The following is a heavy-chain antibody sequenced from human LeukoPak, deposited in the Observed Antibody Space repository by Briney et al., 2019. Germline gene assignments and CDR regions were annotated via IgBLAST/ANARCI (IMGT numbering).Heavy chain of an antibody. CDR3: ARGGDYRLDY. Sequence: GASVKVSCKASGGTFSSYTISWVRQAPGQGLEWMGRIIPILGTANYAQKFQGRVTITTDESTSTAYMELSSLRSEDTAVYYCARGGDYRLDYWGQGTLVTVSS. V-gene: IGHV1-69*16. J-gene: IGHJ4*02. CDR1: GGTFSSYT. D-gene: IGHD2-21*02. CDR2: IIPILGTA.